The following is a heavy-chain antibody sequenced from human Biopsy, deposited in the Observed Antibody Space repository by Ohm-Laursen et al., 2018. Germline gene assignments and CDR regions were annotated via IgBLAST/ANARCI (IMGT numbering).Heavy chain of an antibody. V-gene: IGHV3-30*18. CDR2: ISNDGDIK. Sequence: SSLRLSCTASGFTFSSYGMHWVRQAPGKGLEWVSLISNDGDIKYSADSMEGRFTISRDNSRNTPFLQMNSLKAEDTAVYYCAKDRSPYTSGYSSVFEYWGQGTLVTVSS. J-gene: IGHJ4*02. D-gene: IGHD3-22*01. CDR3: AKDRSPYTSGYSSVFEY. CDR1: GFTFSSYG.